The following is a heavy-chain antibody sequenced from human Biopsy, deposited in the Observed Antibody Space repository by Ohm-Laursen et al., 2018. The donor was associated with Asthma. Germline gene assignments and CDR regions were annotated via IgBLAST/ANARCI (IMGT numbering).Heavy chain of an antibody. CDR1: GFTFSSSW. V-gene: IGHV3-7*02. D-gene: IGHD3-22*01. J-gene: IGHJ4*02. CDR2: INEDGSEQ. Sequence: SLRLSCAASGFTFSSSWMTWVRQAPGKRLEWVANINEDGSEQHYADSVKGRFTISRDNAKNTLYLQMNSLRAEDTAVYYCAKARIHHFYDSSGYYQHDWGQGTLVTVSS. CDR3: AKARIHHFYDSSGYYQHD.